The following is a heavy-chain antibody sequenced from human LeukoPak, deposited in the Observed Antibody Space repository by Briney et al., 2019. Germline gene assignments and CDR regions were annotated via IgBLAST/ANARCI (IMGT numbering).Heavy chain of an antibody. CDR3: ARAGYYYGSGSYYY. J-gene: IGHJ4*02. CDR1: GYTFTGYY. V-gene: IGHV1-2*02. CDR2: INPNSGGT. Sequence: GASVKVSCKASGYTFTGYYMHWVRQAPGQGLEGMGWINPNSGGTNYAQKFQGRVTMTRDTSISTAYMELSRLRSDDTAVYYCARAGYYYGSGSYYYWGQGTLVTVSS. D-gene: IGHD3-10*01.